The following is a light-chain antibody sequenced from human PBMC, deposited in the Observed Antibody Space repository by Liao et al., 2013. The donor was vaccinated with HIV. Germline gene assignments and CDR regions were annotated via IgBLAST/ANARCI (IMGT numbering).Light chain of an antibody. J-gene: IGLJ1*01. V-gene: IGLV3-1*01. Sequence: SYDLTQPSSVSVSPGQTASITCSGDKLGDKYVSWYQQKSGQSPVLVIYQDNERPSGIPERFSASNSGNTATLTISGTQAMDEADYYCQAWDTTTAAYVFGTGTKVTVL. CDR1: KLGDKY. CDR2: QDN. CDR3: QAWDTTTAAYV.